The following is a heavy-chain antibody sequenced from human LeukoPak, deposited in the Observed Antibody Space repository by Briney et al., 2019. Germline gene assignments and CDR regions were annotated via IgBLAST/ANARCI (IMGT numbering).Heavy chain of an antibody. D-gene: IGHD6-6*01. V-gene: IGHV3-21*01. J-gene: IGHJ6*03. CDR1: GFSFSVYS. CDR2: ISSSSNFI. Sequence: GGSLRLSCAASGFSFSVYSMKWVRQAPGKGLEWVSSISSSSNFIHYADSVKGRITISRDNAKNSLYLQMNSLRAEDTAVYYCARDTWAEYSSTLLKSMSYYMDVWGTGTTVTVSS. CDR3: ARDTWAEYSSTLLKSMSYYMDV.